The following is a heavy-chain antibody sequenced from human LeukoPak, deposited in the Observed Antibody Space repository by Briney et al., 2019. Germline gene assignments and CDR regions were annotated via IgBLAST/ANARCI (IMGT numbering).Heavy chain of an antibody. D-gene: IGHD3-3*01. V-gene: IGHV3-23*01. CDR3: AKIGYDFWSGYHYYFDY. CDR2: ISGSGGST. CDR1: GFTFSTYA. J-gene: IGHJ4*02. Sequence: GGSLRLSCAASGFTFSTYALHWVRQAPGKGLEWVSAISGSGGSTYYADSVKGRFTISRDNSKNTLYLQMNSLRAEDTAVYYCAKIGYDFWSGYHYYFDYWGQGTLVTVSS.